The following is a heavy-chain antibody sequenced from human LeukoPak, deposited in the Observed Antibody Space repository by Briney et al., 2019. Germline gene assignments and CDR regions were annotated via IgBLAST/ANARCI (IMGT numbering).Heavy chain of an antibody. CDR1: GGTFSSYA. D-gene: IGHD6-19*01. V-gene: IGHV1-69*04. CDR3: ARVGSGWPGDY. CDR2: IIPILGIA. Sequence: GSSVKVSCKASGGTFSSYAISWVRQAPGQGLEWMGRIIPILGIANYAQKFQGRVTITADKSTSTAYMELSSLRSEDTAVYYRARVGSGWPGDYWGQGTLVTVSS. J-gene: IGHJ4*02.